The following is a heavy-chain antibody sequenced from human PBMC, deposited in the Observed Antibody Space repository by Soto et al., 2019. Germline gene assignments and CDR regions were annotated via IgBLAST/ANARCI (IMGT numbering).Heavy chain of an antibody. V-gene: IGHV3-30-3*01. CDR3: ARWTTVTLSDY. CDR1: GFTFSSYA. CDR2: ISYDGSNK. D-gene: IGHD4-17*01. Sequence: QVQLVESGGXVVXXXXXLRLSCAASGFTFSSYAMHWVRQAPGKGLEWVAVISYDGSNKYYADSVKGRFTISRDNSKNTRYRQMNSLRAEDTAVYYCARWTTVTLSDYWGQGTLVTVSS. J-gene: IGHJ4*02.